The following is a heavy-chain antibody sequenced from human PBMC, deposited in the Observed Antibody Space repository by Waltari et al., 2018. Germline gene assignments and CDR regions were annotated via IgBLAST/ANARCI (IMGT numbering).Heavy chain of an antibody. Sequence: QVQLQESGPGLVKPSETLSLTCAVSGYSISSGYYWGWIRQPPGKGLEWIGSIYHSGSTYYNPSLKSRVTISVDTSKNQFSLKLSSVTAADTAVYYCARSSGFRELLPYYFDYWGQGTLVTVSS. CDR3: ARSSGFRELLPYYFDY. D-gene: IGHD3-10*01. J-gene: IGHJ4*02. V-gene: IGHV4-38-2*01. CDR2: IYHSGST. CDR1: GYSISSGYY.